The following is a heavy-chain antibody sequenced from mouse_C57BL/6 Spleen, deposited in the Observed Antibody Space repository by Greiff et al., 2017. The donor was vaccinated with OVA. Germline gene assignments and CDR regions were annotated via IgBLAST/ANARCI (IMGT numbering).Heavy chain of an antibody. V-gene: IGHV1-15*01. J-gene: IGHJ3*01. Sequence: QVQLQQSGAELVRPGASVTLSCKASGYTFTDYEMHWVKQTPVHGLEWIGAIDPETGGTAYNQKFKGKAILTADKSSSTAYMELRSLTSEDSAVYYCTRGKIYYSNFGLAYWGQGTLVTVSA. CDR1: GYTFTDYE. CDR3: TRGKIYYSNFGLAY. D-gene: IGHD2-5*01. CDR2: IDPETGGT.